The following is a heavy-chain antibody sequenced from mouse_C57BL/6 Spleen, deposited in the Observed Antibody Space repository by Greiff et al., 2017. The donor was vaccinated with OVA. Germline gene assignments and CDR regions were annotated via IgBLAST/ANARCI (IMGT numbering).Heavy chain of an antibody. CDR2: LWPGGGT. V-gene: IGHV2-9-1*01. D-gene: IGHD2-4*01. Sequence: VKLLESGPGLVAPSQSLSITCTVSGFSLTSYAISWVRQPPGKGLEWLGVLWPGGGTNYNSALKSRLSISKDNSKSQVFLKMNSLQTDDTARYYCARKPEGLRYFDVWGTGTTVTVSS. J-gene: IGHJ1*03. CDR1: GFSLTSYA. CDR3: ARKPEGLRYFDV.